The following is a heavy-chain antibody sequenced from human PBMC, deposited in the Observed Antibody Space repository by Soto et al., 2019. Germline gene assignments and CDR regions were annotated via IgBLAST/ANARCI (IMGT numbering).Heavy chain of an antibody. D-gene: IGHD6-13*01. CDR1: GFTFSSYA. J-gene: IGHJ4*02. CDR3: AKDLDPQLVQDRLEGLGY. Sequence: EVQLLESGGGLVQPGGSLRLSCAASGFTFSSYAMSWVRQAPGKGLEWVPAISGSGGSTYYADSVKGRFTISRDNSKNTLYLQMNSLRAEDTAVYYCAKDLDPQLVQDRLEGLGYWGQGTLVTVSS. V-gene: IGHV3-23*01. CDR2: ISGSGGST.